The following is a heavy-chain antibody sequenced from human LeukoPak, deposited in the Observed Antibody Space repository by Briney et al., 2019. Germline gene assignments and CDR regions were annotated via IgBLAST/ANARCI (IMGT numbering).Heavy chain of an antibody. D-gene: IGHD3-16*01. Sequence: SGTLSLTCTVSRGSICSYYWSWVRQPPGTGVESIGYIYYSGSTNYNPSLKRRVTISLDTSKNQFSLKLSSVTAADTAVYYCARVTLYYYYYGMDVWGQGTTVTVSS. CDR3: ARVTLYYYYYGMDV. J-gene: IGHJ6*02. V-gene: IGHV4-59*01. CDR2: IYYSGST. CDR1: RGSICSYY.